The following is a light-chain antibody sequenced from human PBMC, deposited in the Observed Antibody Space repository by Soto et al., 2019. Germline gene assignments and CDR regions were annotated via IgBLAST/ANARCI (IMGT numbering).Light chain of an antibody. CDR2: GAS. CDR1: QSVSSN. CDR3: QQYNNRPPWT. J-gene: IGKJ1*01. Sequence: EIVMTQSTATLSVSPRERATLSCRASQSVSSNLAWYQQKPGQAPRLLIYGASTRATGIPARFSGSGSGTEFTLNISRLQSEDFAVYYCQQYNNRPPWTFGQGTKV. V-gene: IGKV3-15*01.